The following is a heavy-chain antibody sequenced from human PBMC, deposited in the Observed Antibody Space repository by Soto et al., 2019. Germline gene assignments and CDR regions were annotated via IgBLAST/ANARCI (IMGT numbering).Heavy chain of an antibody. CDR3: XXXTXAAGIFDY. Sequence: QVQLVQSGAEVKKPGASVKVSCKASGYTFTSYGISWVRQAPGQGLEWMGWISAYNGNTNYAQKPQGRVTMTTDTXXXXXXXXXXXXXXXXXAVXXXXXXTXAAGIFDYWGQGTLVTVSS. D-gene: IGHD6-13*01. V-gene: IGHV1-18*01. CDR1: GYTFTSYG. CDR2: ISAYNGNT. J-gene: IGHJ4*02.